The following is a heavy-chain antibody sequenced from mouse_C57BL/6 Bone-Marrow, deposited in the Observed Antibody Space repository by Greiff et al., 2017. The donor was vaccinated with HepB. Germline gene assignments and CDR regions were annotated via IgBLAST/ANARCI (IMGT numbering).Heavy chain of an antibody. V-gene: IGHV6-3*01. CDR1: GFPFSNYW. Sequence: EVQVEESGGGSLQPGGSMKLSCVASGFPFSNYWMNWVRQSPEKGLEWAAQIRLNSHNYAKHNAESVKGRFTISRDDSKSSVYLQMNNLRAEDTGIYYCTPLEAWFAYWGQGTLVTVSA. CDR3: TPLEAWFAY. D-gene: IGHD4-1*01. CDR2: IRLNSHNYAK. J-gene: IGHJ3*01.